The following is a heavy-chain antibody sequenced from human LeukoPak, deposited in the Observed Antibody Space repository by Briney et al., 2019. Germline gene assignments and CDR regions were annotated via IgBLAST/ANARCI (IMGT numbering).Heavy chain of an antibody. CDR2: IKQDGSEK. J-gene: IGHJ5*02. CDR3: ANDATNYYDSSGYYYSWFDP. V-gene: IGHV3-7*03. D-gene: IGHD3-22*01. CDR1: GFTFSSYW. Sequence: GGSLRLSCAASGFTFSSYWMSWVRQAPGKGLEWVANIKQDGSEKYYVDSVKGRFTISRDNAKNSLYLQMNSLRAEDTAVYYCANDATNYYDSSGYYYSWFDPWGQGTLVTVSS.